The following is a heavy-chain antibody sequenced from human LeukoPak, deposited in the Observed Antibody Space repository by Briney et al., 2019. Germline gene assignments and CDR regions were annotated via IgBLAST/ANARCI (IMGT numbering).Heavy chain of an antibody. CDR2: TYYRSKWYN. CDR1: GDSVSSNSAA. CDR3: ARRLTQYDCFDP. D-gene: IGHD2-2*01. V-gene: IGHV6-1*01. J-gene: IGHJ5*02. Sequence: SQTLSLTCAISGDSVSSNSAAWNWIRQSPSGGLEWLGRTYYRSKWYNDYAVSVKSRITINPETSKNQFSLHLNSVTPEDTAVYYCARRLTQYDCFDPWGQGILVTVSS.